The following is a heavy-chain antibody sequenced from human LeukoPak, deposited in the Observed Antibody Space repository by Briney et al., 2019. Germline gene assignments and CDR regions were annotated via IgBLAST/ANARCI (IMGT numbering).Heavy chain of an antibody. CDR3: ARFPLYYDSGSQKSFDM. CDR2: IYYSGNT. D-gene: IGHD3-10*01. J-gene: IGHJ3*02. CDR1: GGSISTTSYY. Sequence: SETLSLTCTVSGGSISTTSYYWGWIRQPPGKGLERIGSIYYSGNTYYNPSLKSRVTISVDTSENQFSLKLSSVTAADTAVYYCARFPLYYDSGSQKSFDMWGQGTMVTVSS. V-gene: IGHV4-39*01.